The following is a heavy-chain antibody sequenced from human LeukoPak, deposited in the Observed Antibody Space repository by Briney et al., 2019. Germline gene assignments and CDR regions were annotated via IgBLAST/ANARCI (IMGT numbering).Heavy chain of an antibody. CDR3: ARGAEEMATIWGDAVDI. V-gene: IGHV1-69*04. D-gene: IGHD5-12*01. CDR1: GGTFNTYG. CDR2: IIPILGKA. J-gene: IGHJ3*02. Sequence: ASVKVSCKASGGTFNTYGINWVRQAPGQGLEWMGRIIPILGKANYAQNFLGRVTITADKSTSTAYMELNSLRSEDTAVYYCARGAEEMATIWGDAVDIWGQGTVVTVSS.